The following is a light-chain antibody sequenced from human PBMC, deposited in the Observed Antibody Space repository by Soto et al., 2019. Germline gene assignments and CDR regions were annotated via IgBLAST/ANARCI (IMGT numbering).Light chain of an antibody. Sequence: DIQMTQSPSTLSASVGDRVTITCRASQSISSWLAWYQQKPGKVPKLLIYAASTLQSGVPSRFSGSGSGTDFTLTISSLQPEDFATYFCKQSSAFPLTFGGGTKVDIK. CDR3: KQSSAFPLT. V-gene: IGKV1-27*01. J-gene: IGKJ4*01. CDR2: AAS. CDR1: QSISSW.